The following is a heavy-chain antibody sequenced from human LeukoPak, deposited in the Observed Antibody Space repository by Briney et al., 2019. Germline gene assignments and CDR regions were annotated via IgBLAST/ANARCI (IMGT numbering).Heavy chain of an antibody. Sequence: SETLSVICTVSGGSITSSSYYWGWIRQPPGKGMEWIGRIYYSGSTYYNPSLKSRVTISVDTSMNHFSLNLSSVTAADTAVYYCARDADSSSWYASSWFDPWGQGTLVTVSS. J-gene: IGHJ5*02. CDR1: GGSITSSSYY. D-gene: IGHD6-13*01. CDR3: ARDADSSSWYASSWFDP. CDR2: IYYSGST. V-gene: IGHV4-39*07.